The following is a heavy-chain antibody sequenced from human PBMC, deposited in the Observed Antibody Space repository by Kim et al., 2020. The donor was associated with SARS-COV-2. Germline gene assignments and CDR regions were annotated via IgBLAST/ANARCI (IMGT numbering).Heavy chain of an antibody. J-gene: IGHJ5*02. Sequence: GGSLRLSCAASGFTFSSYSMNWVRQAPGKGLEWVSSISSSSSYIYYADSVKGRFTISRDNAKNSLYLQMNSLRAEDTAVYYCAREGGGSSGWSWFDPWGLGTLVTVSS. CDR1: GFTFSSYS. V-gene: IGHV3-21*01. CDR2: ISSSSSYI. CDR3: AREGGGSSGWSWFDP. D-gene: IGHD6-19*01.